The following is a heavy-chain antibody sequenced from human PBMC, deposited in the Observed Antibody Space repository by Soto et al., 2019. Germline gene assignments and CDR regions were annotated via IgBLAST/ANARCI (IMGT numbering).Heavy chain of an antibody. CDR3: GGGGTPIDY. CDR1: GYTFTNFG. D-gene: IGHD3-16*01. V-gene: IGHV1-18*01. Sequence: QVQLVQSGAEVKKPGASVKVSCKASGYTFTNFGISWVRQAPGQGLEWMGWISAYNGNTNYSQNFQGRVTMTTDTSTSTAYMERRSLRSEDSAVYDCGGGGTPIDYWGQGTLVTVSS. J-gene: IGHJ4*02. CDR2: ISAYNGNT.